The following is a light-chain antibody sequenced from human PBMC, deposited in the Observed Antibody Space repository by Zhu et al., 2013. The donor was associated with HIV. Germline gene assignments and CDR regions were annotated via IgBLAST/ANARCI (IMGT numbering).Light chain of an antibody. CDR2: EDD. CDR3: GTRNIALSAV. J-gene: IGLJ2*01. CDR1: TSDIGNHY. Sequence: QSVLTQSPSVSAAPGQKVTISCSGSTSDIGNHYISWYQQLPSTAPKLIIYEDDKRPSGIPDRFSGSRSGTSATLTIIGLQTGDEAYYYCGTRNIALSAVFGGGTKLTVL. V-gene: IGLV1-51*01.